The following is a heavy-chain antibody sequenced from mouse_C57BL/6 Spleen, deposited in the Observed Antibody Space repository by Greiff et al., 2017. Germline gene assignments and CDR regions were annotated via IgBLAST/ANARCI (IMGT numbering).Heavy chain of an antibody. CDR3: ARHEDSSGYAWFAY. J-gene: IGHJ3*01. D-gene: IGHD3-2*02. V-gene: IGHV5-6*01. Sequence: EVQVVESGGDLVKPGGSLKLSCAASGFTFSSYGLSWVRQTPETRLEGVATISSAGSYTYYPASVKGRFTISRDNAKNTLYLQMSSLKSEDTAMYYCARHEDSSGYAWFAYWGQGTLVTVSA. CDR1: GFTFSSYG. CDR2: ISSAGSYT.